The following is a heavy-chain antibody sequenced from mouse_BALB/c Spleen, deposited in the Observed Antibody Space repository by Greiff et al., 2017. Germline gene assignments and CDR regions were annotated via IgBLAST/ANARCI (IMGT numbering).Heavy chain of an antibody. CDR2: IDPANGNT. D-gene: IGHD1-1*01. V-gene: IGHV14-3*02. CDR1: GFNIKDTY. J-gene: IGHJ2*01. Sequence: EVQLQQSGAELVKPGASVKLSCTASGFNIKDTYMHWVKQRPEQGLEWIGRIDPANGNTKYDPKFQGKATITADTSSNTAYLQLSSLTSEDTAVYYCARSTYYGSRGVYFDYWGQGTTLTVSS. CDR3: ARSTYYGSRGVYFDY.